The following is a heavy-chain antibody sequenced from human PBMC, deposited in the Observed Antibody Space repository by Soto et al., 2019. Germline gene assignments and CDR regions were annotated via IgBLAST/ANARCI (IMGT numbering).Heavy chain of an antibody. J-gene: IGHJ6*02. V-gene: IGHV3-30*03. CDR3: ARSRDGYSFYFYYGMDG. CDR1: GFTFTSYG. Sequence: GGSLRLSCAASGFTFTSYGMHWVRQAPGKGLEWMALILHDGSAEYYADSVKGRFTISRDNSKNTLYLQMNSLRAEDTAVYYCARSRDGYSFYFYYGMDGWGQGTTVTVSS. CDR2: ILHDGSAE. D-gene: IGHD4-4*01.